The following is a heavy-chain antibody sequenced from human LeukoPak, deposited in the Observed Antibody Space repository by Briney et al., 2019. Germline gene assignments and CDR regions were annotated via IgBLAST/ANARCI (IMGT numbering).Heavy chain of an antibody. CDR2: IKHSGST. V-gene: IGHV4-34*01. J-gene: IGHJ4*02. D-gene: IGHD2-2*01. Sequence: SETLSLTCAVYGGSFTGYYSSWIRQPPGKGLEWIWEIKHSGSTNNNPSLKSRVTISVDTSKNKFSLKLSSVTAADTAVYYCARRRFGSTGYPRDWGEGCLVTVSS. CDR1: GGSFTGYY. CDR3: ARRRFGSTGYPRD.